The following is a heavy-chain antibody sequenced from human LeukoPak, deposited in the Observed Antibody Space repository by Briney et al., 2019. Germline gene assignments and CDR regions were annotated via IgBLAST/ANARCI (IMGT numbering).Heavy chain of an antibody. CDR2: IIPIFGTA. D-gene: IGHD3-16*01. V-gene: IGHV1-69*13. CDR3: AREVSTDYPTYYFDY. J-gene: IGHJ4*02. Sequence: ASVKVSCKASGYTFTSYGISWVRQAPGQGLEWMGGIIPIFGTANYAQKFQGRVTITADESTSTAYMELSSLRPEDTAVYYCAREVSTDYPTYYFDYWGQGTLVTVSS. CDR1: GYTFTSYG.